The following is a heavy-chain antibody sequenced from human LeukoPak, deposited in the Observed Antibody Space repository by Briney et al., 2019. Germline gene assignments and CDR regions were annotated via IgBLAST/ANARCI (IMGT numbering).Heavy chain of an antibody. CDR3: ARTRITIFGVVKGVCDY. CDR2: ISAYNGNT. Sequence: ASVKVSCKASGYTFTSYGISWVRQAPGQGLEWMGWISAYNGNTNYAQKLQGRVTMTRDTSISTAYMELSSLRSDDTAVYYCARTRITIFGVVKGVCDYWGQGTLVTVSS. V-gene: IGHV1-18*01. D-gene: IGHD3-3*01. J-gene: IGHJ4*02. CDR1: GYTFTSYG.